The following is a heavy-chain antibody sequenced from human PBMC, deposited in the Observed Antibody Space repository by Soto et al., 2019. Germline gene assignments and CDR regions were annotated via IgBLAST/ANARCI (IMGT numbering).Heavy chain of an antibody. V-gene: IGHV3-30-3*01. Sequence: LRLSCAASGFTFSSYAMHWVRQAPGKGLEWVAVISYDGSNKYYADSVKGRFTISRDNAKNTLYLQMNSLRAEDTAVYYCARDLLLWFGELRPYYYGMDVWGQGTTVTVSS. D-gene: IGHD3-10*01. CDR1: GFTFSSYA. CDR3: ARDLLLWFGELRPYYYGMDV. CDR2: ISYDGSNK. J-gene: IGHJ6*02.